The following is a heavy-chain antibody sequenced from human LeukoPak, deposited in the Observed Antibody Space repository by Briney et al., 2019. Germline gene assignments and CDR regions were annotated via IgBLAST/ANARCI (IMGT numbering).Heavy chain of an antibody. CDR1: GFTFSSYA. CDR2: INWNGIST. V-gene: IGHV3-20*04. Sequence: GGSLRLSCAASGFTFSSYAMTWVRQAPGKGLEWVSGINWNGISTGYADSVKGRFTISRDNAKNSLYLQMNSLRAEDTAVYYCARDTYYYYYMDVWGKGTTVTISS. CDR3: ARDTYYYYYMDV. J-gene: IGHJ6*03.